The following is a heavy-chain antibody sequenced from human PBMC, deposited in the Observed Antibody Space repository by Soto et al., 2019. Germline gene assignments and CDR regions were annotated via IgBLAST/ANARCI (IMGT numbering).Heavy chain of an antibody. D-gene: IGHD6-19*01. CDR3: AKDKMEQWLVGGYFDY. V-gene: IGHV3-23*01. CDR1: GFTFNRYA. Sequence: PGGYLRLSCSASGFTFNRYAMSWVRQAPGKGLEWVSAIIDDGGRAYYADSVKGRFTISRDNSKNTLSLQMNSLRAEDTAVYYCAKDKMEQWLVGGYFDYWGQGTQVTVAS. J-gene: IGHJ4*02. CDR2: IIDDGGRA.